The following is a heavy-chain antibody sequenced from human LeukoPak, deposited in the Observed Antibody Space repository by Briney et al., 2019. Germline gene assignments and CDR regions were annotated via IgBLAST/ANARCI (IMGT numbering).Heavy chain of an antibody. CDR3: ARGGSGISNAFDI. CDR2: LYYSGST. D-gene: IGHD3-10*01. CDR1: GGSVSSYY. V-gene: IGHV4-59*02. J-gene: IGHJ3*02. Sequence: PSETLSLTCSVSGGSVSSYYWSWIRQPPGKGLEWIGYLYYSGSTNSNPSLKSRVTMSVDTSKNQFSLKLRSVTAADTAVYYCARGGSGISNAFDIWGQGTMVTVSS.